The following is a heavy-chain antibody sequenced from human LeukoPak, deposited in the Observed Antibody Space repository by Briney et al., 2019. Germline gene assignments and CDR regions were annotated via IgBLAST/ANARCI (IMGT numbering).Heavy chain of an antibody. J-gene: IGHJ4*02. CDR3: AKGQQLAAIDY. D-gene: IGHD6-13*01. CDR1: GFTFSSYG. CDR2: MSYDGSNK. V-gene: IGHV3-30*18. Sequence: GGSLRLSCAASGFTFSSYGMHWVRQAPGKGLEWVAVMSYDGSNKYYADSVKGRFTISRDNSKNTLYLQMNSLRAEDTAVYYCAKGQQLAAIDYWGQGTLVTVSS.